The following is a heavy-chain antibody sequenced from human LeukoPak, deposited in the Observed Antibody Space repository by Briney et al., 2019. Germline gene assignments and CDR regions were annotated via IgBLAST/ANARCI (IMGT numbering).Heavy chain of an antibody. CDR3: TTDHVGATVEFDS. D-gene: IGHD1-26*01. Sequence: GGSLRLSCAASGFTFSSYGMSWVRQAPGKGLEWVSGISGSGGSTYYADSVKGRFTISRDNSKNTLYLQMDSLRTEDTAIYYCTTDHVGATVEFDSWGQGTPVTVSS. CDR2: ISGSGGST. J-gene: IGHJ4*02. CDR1: GFTFSSYG. V-gene: IGHV3-23*01.